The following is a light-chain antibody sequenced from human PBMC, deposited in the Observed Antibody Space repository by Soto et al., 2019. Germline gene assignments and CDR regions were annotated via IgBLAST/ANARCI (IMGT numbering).Light chain of an antibody. CDR3: QQYGSSPRT. CDR2: GAS. J-gene: IGKJ1*01. CDR1: QSVNSN. Sequence: EIVMSQSPPTLSVSPGERATLSCRASQSVNSNLAWYQQKPGQAPRLLIYGASTRATGIPARFSGSGSGTEFTLTISRLEPEDFAVYYCQQYGSSPRTFGQGTKVDIK. V-gene: IGKV3-15*01.